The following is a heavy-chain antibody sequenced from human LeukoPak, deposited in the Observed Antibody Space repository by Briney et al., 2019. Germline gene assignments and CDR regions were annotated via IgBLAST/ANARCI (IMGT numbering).Heavy chain of an antibody. V-gene: IGHV1-8*01. J-gene: IGHJ4*02. Sequence: ASVKVSCKASGYTFTSYDTNWVRQATGQGLEWMGWMNPNSGNTGYAQKFQGRVTMTRNTSISTAYMELSSLRSEDTAVYYCARGGGYDFWSGYLGLGPPGGPGAFDYWGQGTLVTVSS. D-gene: IGHD3-3*01. CDR1: GYTFTSYD. CDR3: ARGGGYDFWSGYLGLGPPGGPGAFDY. CDR2: MNPNSGNT.